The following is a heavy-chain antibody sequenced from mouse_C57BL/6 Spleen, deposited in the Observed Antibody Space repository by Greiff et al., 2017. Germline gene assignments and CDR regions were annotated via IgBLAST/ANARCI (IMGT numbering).Heavy chain of an antibody. J-gene: IGHJ2*01. CDR2: IWSDGST. CDR3: ARHGGGGTDYFDY. Sequence: VKVEASGPGLVAPSQSLSITCTVSGFSLTSYGVHWVRQPPGKGLEWLVVIWSDGSTTYNSALKSRLSISKDNSKSQVFLKMNSLQTDDTAMYYCARHGGGGTDYFDYWGQGTTLTVSS. V-gene: IGHV2-6-1*01. CDR1: GFSLTSYG. D-gene: IGHD1-1*02.